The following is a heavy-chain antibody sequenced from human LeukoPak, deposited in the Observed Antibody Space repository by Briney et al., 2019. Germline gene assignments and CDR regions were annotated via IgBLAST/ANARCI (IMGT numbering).Heavy chain of an antibody. CDR3: ARDRIKSGSYYFDY. V-gene: IGHV3-48*01. D-gene: IGHD1-26*01. Sequence: PGGSLRLSCAASAFNFSDYSMNWVRQAPGKGLEWVSYISGRSSTIYYADSVKGRFTISRDNAKNSMYLQMNSLRAEDTAVYYCARDRIKSGSYYFDYWGQGTLVTVSS. CDR1: AFNFSDYS. CDR2: ISGRSSTI. J-gene: IGHJ4*02.